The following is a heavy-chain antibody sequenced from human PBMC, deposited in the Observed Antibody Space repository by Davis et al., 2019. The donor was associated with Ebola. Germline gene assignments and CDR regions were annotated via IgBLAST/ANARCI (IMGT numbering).Heavy chain of an antibody. Sequence: PSETLSLTCAVSGGSVSSGGYSWSWIRQPAGKGLEWLGFIHHGGSILYNPSLRSRATILVDRSKNQFSLSLSSVTDADTAVYYCGRTVSGPFDPWGQGILVTVSS. CDR3: GRTVSGPFDP. CDR1: GGSVSSGGYS. CDR2: IHHGGSI. J-gene: IGHJ5*02. D-gene: IGHD5-12*01. V-gene: IGHV4-30-2*01.